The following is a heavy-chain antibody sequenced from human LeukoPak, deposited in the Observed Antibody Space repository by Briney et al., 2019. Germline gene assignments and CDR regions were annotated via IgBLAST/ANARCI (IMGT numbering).Heavy chain of an antibody. CDR1: GFTFGSYS. D-gene: IGHD3-3*01. Sequence: GGSLRLSCAASGFTFGSYSMNWVRQAPGKGLEWVSYISSGSSTIYYADSVKGRFTISRDNAKNSLYLQMNSLRAEDTAVYYCARVRSGYSMDYWGQGTLVTVSS. V-gene: IGHV3-48*01. CDR2: ISSGSSTI. J-gene: IGHJ4*02. CDR3: ARVRSGYSMDY.